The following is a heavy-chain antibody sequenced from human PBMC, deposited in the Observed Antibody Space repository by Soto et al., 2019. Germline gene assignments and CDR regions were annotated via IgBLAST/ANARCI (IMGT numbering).Heavy chain of an antibody. CDR2: INAGNGNT. CDR1: GYTFPSYA. CDR3: ARVEWELLGVDY. J-gene: IGHJ4*02. D-gene: IGHD1-26*01. V-gene: IGHV1-3*01. Sequence: ASVKVSCKASGYTFPSYAMHWVRQAPGQRLEWMGWINAGNGNTKYSQKFQGRVTITRDTSASTAYMELSSLRSEDTAVYYCARVEWELLGVDYWGQGTLVTVSS.